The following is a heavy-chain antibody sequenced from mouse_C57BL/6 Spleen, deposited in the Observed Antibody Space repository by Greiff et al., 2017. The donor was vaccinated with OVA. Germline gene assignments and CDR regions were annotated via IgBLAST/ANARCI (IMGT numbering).Heavy chain of an antibody. V-gene: IGHV1-69*01. D-gene: IGHD1-1*01. J-gene: IGHJ4*01. CDR1: GYTFTSYW. Sequence: VQLQQPGAELVMPGASVKLSCKASGYTFTSYWMHWVKQRPGQGLEWIGEIDPSDSYTNYNQKFKGKSTLTVDKSSSTAYMQLSSLTSEDSAVYYCARSLYGIFYYYAMDYWGQGTSVTVSS. CDR2: IDPSDSYT. CDR3: ARSLYGIFYYYAMDY.